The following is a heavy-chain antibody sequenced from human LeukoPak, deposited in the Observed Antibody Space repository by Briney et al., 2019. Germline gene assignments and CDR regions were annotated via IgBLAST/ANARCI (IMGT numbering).Heavy chain of an antibody. J-gene: IGHJ4*02. Sequence: PGGSLRLSCAASGFTVSSNYMSWVRQAPGKGLEWVSVIYSGGSTYYADSVKGRFTISRDNSKNTLYLQMNSLRAEDTAVYYCARDAYGAGTIYYFDYWGQGTLVTVSS. V-gene: IGHV3-53*01. CDR2: IYSGGST. D-gene: IGHD4-17*01. CDR3: ARDAYGAGTIYYFDY. CDR1: GFTVSSNY.